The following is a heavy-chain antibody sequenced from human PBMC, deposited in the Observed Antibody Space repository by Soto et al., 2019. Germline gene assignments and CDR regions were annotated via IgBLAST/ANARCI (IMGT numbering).Heavy chain of an antibody. Sequence: SANHYIKNTVSDDSFRGADYYWSWIRQPLGKGPEWIGYTYYNGDTKYNPALKSRVTMSVDTSKNQFSLRLSSVTAADTAVYFCARGPGNIDGWRTLAFWGRGILVTVSS. V-gene: IGHV4-61*08. CDR1: DDSFRGADYY. J-gene: IGHJ4*02. CDR3: ARGPGNIDGWRTLAF. D-gene: IGHD6-19*01. CDR2: TYYNGDT.